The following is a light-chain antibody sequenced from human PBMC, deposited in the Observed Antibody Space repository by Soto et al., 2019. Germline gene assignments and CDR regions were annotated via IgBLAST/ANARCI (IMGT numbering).Light chain of an antibody. CDR3: QQYGSPRFT. Sequence: DIQMTQSPSTLAASVGDRVTITCRASQTINTWLAWYQQKPGKAPQFLIYDASSLASGVPSRFSGGGSGTEFTLTISSLQPGDFATYYCQQYGSPRFTFGQGTKLEIK. CDR2: DAS. CDR1: QTINTW. V-gene: IGKV1-5*01. J-gene: IGKJ2*01.